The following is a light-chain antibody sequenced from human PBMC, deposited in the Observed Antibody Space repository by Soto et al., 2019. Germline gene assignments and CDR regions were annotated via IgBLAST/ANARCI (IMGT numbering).Light chain of an antibody. CDR2: DVS. CDR3: CLYTTSNTRQIV. V-gene: IGLV2-14*01. J-gene: IGLJ1*01. CDR1: SSDVGGYNY. Sequence: QSVLTQPASVSGSPGQSITISCTGTSSDVGGYNYVSWYQQHPGKAPKFMIYDVSNRPSGVSNRFSGSKSGNTASLTISGLQGEDEADYYCCLYTTSNTRQIVFGTGTKLTVL.